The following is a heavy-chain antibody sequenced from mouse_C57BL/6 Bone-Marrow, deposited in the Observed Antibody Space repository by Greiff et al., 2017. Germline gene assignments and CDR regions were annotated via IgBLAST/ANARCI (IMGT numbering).Heavy chain of an antibody. J-gene: IGHJ2*01. Sequence: EVQLQQSGPELVKPGASVKISCKASGYTFTDYYMNWVKQSHGKSLEWIGDINPNNGGTSYNQKFKGKATLTVDKSSSTAYMELRSLTSEDSAVYYCARLGVYYYGSFDYWGQGTTLTVSS. CDR1: GYTFTDYY. D-gene: IGHD1-1*01. CDR3: ARLGVYYYGSFDY. V-gene: IGHV1-26*01. CDR2: INPNNGGT.